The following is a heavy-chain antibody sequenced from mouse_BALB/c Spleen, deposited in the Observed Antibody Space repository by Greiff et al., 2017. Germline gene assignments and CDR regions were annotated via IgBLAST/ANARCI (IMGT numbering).Heavy chain of an antibody. CDR3: VREATMITTYLFSY. D-gene: IGHD2-4*01. Sequence: EADGGLVQPKGSLKLSCAASGFTFNTNAMNWVRQAPGKGLEWVARIRSKSNNYATYYADSVKDRFTISRDDSQSMLYLQMNNLKTEDTAMYYCVREATMITTYLFSYWGQGTLVTVSA. CDR1: GFTFNTNA. CDR2: IRSKSNNYAT. V-gene: IGHV10S3*01. J-gene: IGHJ3*01.